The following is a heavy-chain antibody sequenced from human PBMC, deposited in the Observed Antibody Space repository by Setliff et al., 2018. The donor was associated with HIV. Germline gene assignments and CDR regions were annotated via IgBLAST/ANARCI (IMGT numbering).Heavy chain of an antibody. CDR3: ARTGGQWLVERFDP. V-gene: IGHV4-38-2*01. CDR2: INHRGST. D-gene: IGHD6-19*01. J-gene: IGHJ5*02. CDR1: GYSISSDYY. Sequence: SETLSLTCAVSGYSISSDYYWTWIRQSPGKGLEWIGEINHRGSTNYNPSLKSRVTVSVDTSKNQFSLKLSSVTAADTAVYYCARTGGQWLVERFDPWGQGTLVTVSS.